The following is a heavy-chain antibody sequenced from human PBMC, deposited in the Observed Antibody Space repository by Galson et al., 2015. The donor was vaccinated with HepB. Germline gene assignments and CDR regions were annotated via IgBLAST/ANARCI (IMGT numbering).Heavy chain of an antibody. D-gene: IGHD3-22*01. CDR2: FDPEDGET. Sequence: SVTVSCKVSGYTLTELSMHWVRQAPGKGLEWMGGFDPEDGETIYAQKFQGRVTMTEDTSTDTAYMELSSLRSEDTAVYYCATDDYYDSSGYYYGAYWGQGTLVTVSS. CDR1: GYTLTELS. J-gene: IGHJ4*02. V-gene: IGHV1-24*01. CDR3: ATDDYYDSSGYYYGAY.